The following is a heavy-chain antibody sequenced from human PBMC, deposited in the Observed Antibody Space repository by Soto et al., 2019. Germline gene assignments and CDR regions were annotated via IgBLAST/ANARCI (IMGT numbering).Heavy chain of an antibody. V-gene: IGHV3-15*01. CDR2: IKSKTDGGTT. Sequence: GGSLRLSCAPSGFIVISYYMSWGRQAPGKGLEWVGRIKSKTDGGTTDYAAPVKGRFTISRDDSKNTLYLQMNSLKTEDTAVYYCTTGGGYDLWPLPGYYYGMDVWGQGTTVTVSS. J-gene: IGHJ6*02. CDR3: TTGGGYDLWPLPGYYYGMDV. D-gene: IGHD5-12*01. CDR1: GFIVISYY.